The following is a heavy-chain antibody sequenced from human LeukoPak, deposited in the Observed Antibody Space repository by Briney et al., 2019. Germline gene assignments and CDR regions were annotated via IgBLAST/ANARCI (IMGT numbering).Heavy chain of an antibody. Sequence: SETLSLTCTVSGVSISSSSYYWGWIRQPPGKGLEWIGSIYYSGSTYYNPSLKSRVTISVDTSKNQFSLKLSSVTAADTAVYYCARHESATVDYWGQGTLVTVSS. J-gene: IGHJ4*02. V-gene: IGHV4-39*01. CDR1: GVSISSSSYY. CDR2: IYYSGST. CDR3: ARHESATVDY. D-gene: IGHD4-17*01.